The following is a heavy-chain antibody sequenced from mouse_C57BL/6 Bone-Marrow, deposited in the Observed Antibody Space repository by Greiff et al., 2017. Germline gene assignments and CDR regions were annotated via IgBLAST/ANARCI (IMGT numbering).Heavy chain of an antibody. V-gene: IGHV1-55*01. CDR3: ASSTMVTTTGYYFDY. CDR1: GYTFTSYW. Sequence: VQLVESGAELVKPGASVKMSCKASGYTFTSYWITWVKQRPGQGLEWIGDIYPGSGSTNYNEKFKSKATLTVDTSSSTAYMQLSSLTSEDSAVYYCASSTMVTTTGYYFDYWGQGTTLTVSS. J-gene: IGHJ2*01. CDR2: IYPGSGST. D-gene: IGHD2-2*01.